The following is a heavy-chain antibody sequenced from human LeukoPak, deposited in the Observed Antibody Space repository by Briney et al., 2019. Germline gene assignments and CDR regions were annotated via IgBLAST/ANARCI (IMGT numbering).Heavy chain of an antibody. CDR2: ISGRGGST. V-gene: IGHV3-23*01. CDR1: GFTFSTYA. CDR3: ATSETTHDAFDI. D-gene: IGHD4-17*01. Sequence: PGGSLRLSCAASGFTFSTYAMSWVRQAPGKGLEWVSTISGRGGSTYYAASAKGRFTISRDNSKNTLYLQMNSLRAEDTAVYYCATSETTHDAFDIWGQGTMVTVSS. J-gene: IGHJ3*02.